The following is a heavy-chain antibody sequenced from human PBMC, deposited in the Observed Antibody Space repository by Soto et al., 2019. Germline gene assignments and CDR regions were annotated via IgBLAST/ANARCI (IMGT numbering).Heavy chain of an antibody. D-gene: IGHD3-16*01. Sequence: PSETLSLTCTVSGGSISSYYWSWIRQPPGKGLEWIGYIYYSGSTNYNPSLKSRVTMSVDTSKNQFSLKLSSVTDADTAVYYCARYDGNWFDPWGQGTLVTVSS. V-gene: IGHV4-59*01. J-gene: IGHJ5*02. CDR3: ARYDGNWFDP. CDR2: IYYSGST. CDR1: GGSISSYY.